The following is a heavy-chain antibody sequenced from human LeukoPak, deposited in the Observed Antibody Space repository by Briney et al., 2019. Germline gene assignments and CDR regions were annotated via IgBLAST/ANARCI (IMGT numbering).Heavy chain of an antibody. CDR2: ISSSSSYI. CDR1: GFMFHDYA. Sequence: PGGSLGLSCAGPGFMFHDYAIHWVRQAPGKGLEWVSSISSSSSYIYYADSVKGRFTISRDNAKNSLYLQMNSLRAEDTAVYYCARSSYFSMIRGGVLCGFDYWGQGTLVTVSS. D-gene: IGHD3-10*01. V-gene: IGHV3-21*01. CDR3: ARSSYFSMIRGGVLCGFDY. J-gene: IGHJ4*02.